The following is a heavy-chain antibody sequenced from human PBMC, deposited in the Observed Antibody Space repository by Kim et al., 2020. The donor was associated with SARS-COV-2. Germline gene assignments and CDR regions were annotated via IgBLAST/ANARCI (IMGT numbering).Heavy chain of an antibody. D-gene: IGHD4-17*01. CDR3: ARERAPPVTPDY. V-gene: IGHV4-30-2*04. J-gene: IGHJ4*02. Sequence: YPTPSPKSRDTMSVDTSKNQFSLRLSSVTAADTAVYYCARERAPPVTPDYWGQGTLVTVSS.